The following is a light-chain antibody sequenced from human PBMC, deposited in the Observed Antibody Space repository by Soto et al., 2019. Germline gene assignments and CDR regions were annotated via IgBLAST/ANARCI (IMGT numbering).Light chain of an antibody. CDR3: QSYDISLSGWV. J-gene: IGLJ3*02. Sequence: QSVLTQPPSVSGAPGQRVTISCTGSTSNIGTGYDVHWYQQLPGTAPKLLIYGNSKRPSGVPDRISGSKPGSSASLAITGLQADDEADYYCQSYDISLSGWVFGGGTKLTVL. V-gene: IGLV1-40*01. CDR1: TSNIGTGYD. CDR2: GNS.